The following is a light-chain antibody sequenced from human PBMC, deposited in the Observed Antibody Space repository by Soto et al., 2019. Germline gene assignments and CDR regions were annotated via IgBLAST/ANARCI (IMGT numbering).Light chain of an antibody. Sequence: QSALTQPPSASGSPGQSVTISCTGTSSDVGAYNYVSWYQQYPGKAPKLMIYEVNKRPSGVPDRFSGSKSGNTASLTISGLQAEDEADYYCSSYTSSDTPYVFGTGTKVTVL. CDR3: SSYTSSDTPYV. V-gene: IGLV2-8*01. CDR1: SSDVGAYNY. CDR2: EVN. J-gene: IGLJ1*01.